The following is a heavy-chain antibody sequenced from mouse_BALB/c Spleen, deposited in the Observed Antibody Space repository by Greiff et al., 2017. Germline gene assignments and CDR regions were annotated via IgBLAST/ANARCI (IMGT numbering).Heavy chain of an antibody. Sequence: EVQLVESGGDLVKPGGSLKLSCAASGFTFSSYGMSWVRQTPDKRLEWVATISSGGSYTYYPDSVKGRFTISRDNAKNTLYLQMSSLKSEDTAMYYCARQTERYFDVWGAGTTVTVSS. CDR2: ISSGGSYT. V-gene: IGHV5-6*01. D-gene: IGHD4-1*01. CDR3: ARQTERYFDV. J-gene: IGHJ1*01. CDR1: GFTFSSYG.